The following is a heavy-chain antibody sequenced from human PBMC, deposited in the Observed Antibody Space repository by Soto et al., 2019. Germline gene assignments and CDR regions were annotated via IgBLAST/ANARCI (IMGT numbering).Heavy chain of an antibody. J-gene: IGHJ5*02. CDR2: INPSGGST. D-gene: IGHD2-21*01. V-gene: IGHV1-46*01. Sequence: QVQLVQSGAEVKKPGASVKVSCEASGYTFTSYYMHWVRQAPGQGLEWMGIINPSGGSTSYAQKFQGRVTMTRDTSTSTVYMELSSLRSEDTAVYYCARVSGVDTLDPWGQGTLVTVSS. CDR3: ARVSGVDTLDP. CDR1: GYTFTSYY.